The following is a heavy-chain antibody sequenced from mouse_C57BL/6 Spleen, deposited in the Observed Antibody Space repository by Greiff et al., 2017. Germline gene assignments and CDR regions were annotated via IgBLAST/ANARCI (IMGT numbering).Heavy chain of an antibody. V-gene: IGHV1-22*01. CDR1: GYTFTDYN. Sequence: VQLQQSGPELVKPGASVKMSCKASGYTFTDYNMHWVKQSHGKSLEWIGYINPNNGGTSYNQKFKGKATLTVNKSSSTAYMELRSLKSEDSAVYYCARGECPYIPFAYWGQGTLVTVSA. J-gene: IGHJ3*01. CDR3: ARGECPYIPFAY. CDR2: INPNNGGT. D-gene: IGHD1-3*01.